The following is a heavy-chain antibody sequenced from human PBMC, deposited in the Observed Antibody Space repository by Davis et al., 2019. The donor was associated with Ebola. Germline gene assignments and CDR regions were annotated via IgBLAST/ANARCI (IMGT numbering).Heavy chain of an antibody. D-gene: IGHD3-10*01. Sequence: GESLKISCKGSGYSFTSYWIGWVRQMPGRGLEWMGIVYPYDSDTRYSPSFQGRVTISVDRSISTAYLQLSSLKASDTAVYYCARRGDYFNHWGQGTLVTVSP. V-gene: IGHV5-51*01. J-gene: IGHJ4*02. CDR3: ARRGDYFNH. CDR2: VYPYDSDT. CDR1: GYSFTSYW.